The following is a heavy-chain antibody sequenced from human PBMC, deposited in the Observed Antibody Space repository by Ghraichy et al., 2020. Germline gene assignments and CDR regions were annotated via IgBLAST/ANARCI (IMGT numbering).Heavy chain of an antibody. V-gene: IGHV3-48*01. Sequence: GGSLRLSCAASGFTFSSYSMNWVRQAPGKGLEWVSYISSSSSTIYYADSVKGRFTISRDNAKNSLYLQMNSLRAEDTAVYYCASQTVGSSWEMFYYYMDVWGKGTTVTVSS. CDR2: ISSSSSTI. D-gene: IGHD6-13*01. CDR1: GFTFSSYS. CDR3: ASQTVGSSWEMFYYYMDV. J-gene: IGHJ6*03.